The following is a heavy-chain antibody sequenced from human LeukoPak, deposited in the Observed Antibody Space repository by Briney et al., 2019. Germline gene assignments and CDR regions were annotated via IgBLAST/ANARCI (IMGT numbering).Heavy chain of an antibody. CDR1: GYTFTGYY. V-gene: IGHV1-2*06. CDR2: INPNSGGT. D-gene: IGHD6-13*01. J-gene: IGHJ4*02. Sequence: ASVKVSCKASGYTFTGYYMHWVRQAPGQGLEWMGRINPNSGGTNYAQKFQGRVTMTRGTSISTAYMGLSRLRSDDTAVYYCARDHTLFIAAAGPEDYWGQGTLVTVSS. CDR3: ARDHTLFIAAAGPEDY.